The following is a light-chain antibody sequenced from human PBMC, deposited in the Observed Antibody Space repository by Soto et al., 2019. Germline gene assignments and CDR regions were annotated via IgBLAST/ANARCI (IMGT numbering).Light chain of an antibody. CDR2: KAS. J-gene: IGKJ1*01. CDR3: QQYNSYSWT. CDR1: QSISSW. Sequence: DIQMTQSPSTLSASVGDRVTITCRASQSISSWLAWYQQKPGKAPKLLIYKASSLESGVPSRFSGSGSGTEFTLIIISLQPDDFATYYCQQYNSYSWTFGQGTKVEIK. V-gene: IGKV1-5*03.